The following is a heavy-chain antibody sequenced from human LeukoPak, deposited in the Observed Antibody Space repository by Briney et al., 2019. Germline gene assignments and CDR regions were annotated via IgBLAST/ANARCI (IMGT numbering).Heavy chain of an antibody. D-gene: IGHD6-13*01. CDR1: GFTFSSYS. V-gene: IGHV3-21*01. J-gene: IGHJ4*02. Sequence: GESLKISCAASGFTFSSYSMNWVRQAPGKGLEWVSSISSNNDYIYYADSVKGRFTISRDNAKNSLFLQMNSLRAEDTAVYYCARVAVAAAGTDYWGQGTLVTVSS. CDR3: ARVAVAAAGTDY. CDR2: ISSNNDYI.